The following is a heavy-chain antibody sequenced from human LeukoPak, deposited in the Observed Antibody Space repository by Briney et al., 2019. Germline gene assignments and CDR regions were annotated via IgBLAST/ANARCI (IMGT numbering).Heavy chain of an antibody. Sequence: ASVRVSCKASDYTFTSYGISWVRQAPGQGVEWMGWISAYNGNTNYAQKLQGRVTMTTDTSTSTAYMEMRSLRSDDTAVYYCARGLQLESEVDYWGQGTLVTVSS. CDR1: DYTFTSYG. V-gene: IGHV1-18*01. D-gene: IGHD1-1*01. J-gene: IGHJ4*02. CDR3: ARGLQLESEVDY. CDR2: ISAYNGNT.